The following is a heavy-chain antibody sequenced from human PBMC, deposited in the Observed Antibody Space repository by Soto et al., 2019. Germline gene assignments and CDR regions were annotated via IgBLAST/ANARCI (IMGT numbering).Heavy chain of an antibody. D-gene: IGHD3-10*01. J-gene: IGHJ4*02. CDR1: GGSISSYY. CDR2: IYYSGST. Sequence: SETLSLTCTVSGGSISSYYWSWIRQPPGKGLEWIGYIYYSGSTNYNPSLKSRVTISVDTSKNQFSLKLSSVTAADTAVYYCARDRITMVRGDQKFYGFDYWGQGTLVTVSS. CDR3: ARDRITMVRGDQKFYGFDY. V-gene: IGHV4-59*01.